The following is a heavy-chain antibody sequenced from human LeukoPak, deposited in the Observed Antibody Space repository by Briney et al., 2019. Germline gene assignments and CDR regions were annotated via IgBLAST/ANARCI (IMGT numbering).Heavy chain of an antibody. J-gene: IGHJ4*02. D-gene: IGHD6-19*01. CDR2: IKQDGSER. CDR1: EFTFSSYW. Sequence: GGSLRLSCAAPEFTFSSYWMSWVRQAPGKGLEWVANIKQDGSERNYVDSVKGRFTISRDNAKNSLYLQMNSLRAEDTAVYYCARDGGWYRDYWGQGTLVTVSS. V-gene: IGHV3-7*01. CDR3: ARDGGWYRDY.